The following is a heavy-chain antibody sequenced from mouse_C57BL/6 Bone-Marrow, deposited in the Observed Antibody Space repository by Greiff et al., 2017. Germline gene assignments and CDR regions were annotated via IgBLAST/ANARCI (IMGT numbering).Heavy chain of an antibody. Sequence: VQLPQSGAELVKPGASVKISCKASGYAFSSYWMNWVKQRPGKGLEWIGQIYPGDGETTDNGKCKGKATLTADKSSSTAYMPRSSLTSEDSAVYVCARGLRRDYWGQGTTLTVSS. D-gene: IGHD1-1*01. CDR3: ARGLRRDY. CDR1: GYAFSSYW. V-gene: IGHV1-80*01. J-gene: IGHJ2*01. CDR2: IYPGDGET.